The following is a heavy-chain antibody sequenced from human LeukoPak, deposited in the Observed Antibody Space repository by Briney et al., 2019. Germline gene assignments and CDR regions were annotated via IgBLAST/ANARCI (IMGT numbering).Heavy chain of an antibody. V-gene: IGHV1-18*01. Sequence: ASVKVSCKASGYTFTSYGISWVRQAPGQGLEWMGWISAYNGNTNYARKLQGRVTMTTDTSTSTAYMELRSLRSDDTAVYYCARDGVTIFGVVIIPGYYYYGMDVWGQGTTVTVSS. D-gene: IGHD3-3*01. CDR1: GYTFTSYG. J-gene: IGHJ6*02. CDR2: ISAYNGNT. CDR3: ARDGVTIFGVVIIPGYYYYGMDV.